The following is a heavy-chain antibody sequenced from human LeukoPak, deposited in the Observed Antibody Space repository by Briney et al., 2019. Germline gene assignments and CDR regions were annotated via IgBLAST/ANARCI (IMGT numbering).Heavy chain of an antibody. Sequence: EGSLRLSCAASGFTVSSNYMSWVRQAPGKGLEWVSVIYSGGSTYYADSVKGRFTISRDNSKNTLYLQMNSLRAEDTAVYYCARSLWFGESYGMDVWGQGTTVTVSS. CDR2: IYSGGST. V-gene: IGHV3-66*01. D-gene: IGHD3-10*01. CDR1: GFTVSSNY. CDR3: ARSLWFGESYGMDV. J-gene: IGHJ6*02.